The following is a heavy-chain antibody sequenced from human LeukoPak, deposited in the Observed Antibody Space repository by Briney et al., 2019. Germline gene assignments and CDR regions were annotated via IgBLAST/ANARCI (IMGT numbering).Heavy chain of an antibody. CDR3: AKEMASYYDSNNYIYYYYGMDV. J-gene: IGHJ6*04. V-gene: IGHV3-23*01. Sequence: PGGSLRLSCAASGFTFSSYAMRWVRQAPGKWLEWVSAISGSGGSTYYADSVKGRFTISRDNSKNTLYLQINSLRAEDTVVYYCAKEMASYYDSNNYIYYYYGMDVWGKGPTVTVSS. CDR2: ISGSGGST. D-gene: IGHD3-10*01. CDR1: GFTFSSYA.